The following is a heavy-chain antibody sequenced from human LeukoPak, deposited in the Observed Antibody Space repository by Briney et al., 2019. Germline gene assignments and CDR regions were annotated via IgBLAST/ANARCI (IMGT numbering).Heavy chain of an antibody. CDR2: IYYSGST. CDR3: AVNRNYDFWSGYPSDAFDI. Sequence: SETLSLTCTVSGGSISSSSYYWGWIRQPPGKGLEWIGSIYYSGSTYYNPSLKSRVTISVDTSKNQFSLKLSSVTAADTAVYYCAVNRNYDFWSGYPSDAFDIWGQGTMVTVSS. J-gene: IGHJ3*02. D-gene: IGHD3-3*01. V-gene: IGHV4-39*07. CDR1: GGSISSSSYY.